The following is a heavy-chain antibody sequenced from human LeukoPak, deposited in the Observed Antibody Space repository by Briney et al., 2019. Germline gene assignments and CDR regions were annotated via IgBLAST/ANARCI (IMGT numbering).Heavy chain of an antibody. V-gene: IGHV3-23*01. Sequence: PGGSPRLSCAASGFTFTNYAMNWVRQVPGKGLEWVSAISGSGGSSSYADSVRGRFTIPRDNSNNMLYLQMNSLRAEDTAVYYCAKPLRDAGSFNYPYFDFWGQGTLVTVSS. CDR3: AKPLRDAGSFNYPYFDF. D-gene: IGHD5-24*01. J-gene: IGHJ4*02. CDR1: GFTFTNYA. CDR2: ISGSGGSS.